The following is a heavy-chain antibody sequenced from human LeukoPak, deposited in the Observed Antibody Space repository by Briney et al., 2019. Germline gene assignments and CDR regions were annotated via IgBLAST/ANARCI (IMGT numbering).Heavy chain of an antibody. CDR1: GFTFSSYG. CDR3: ARDGFSIFGVVIN. Sequence: PGGSLRLSCAASGFTFSSYGMHWVRQAPGKGLEWVSYISSSSSTIYYADSVKGRFTISRDNAKNSLYLQMNSLRAEDTAVYYCARDGFSIFGVVINWGQGTLVTVSS. D-gene: IGHD3-3*01. CDR2: ISSSSSTI. J-gene: IGHJ4*02. V-gene: IGHV3-48*01.